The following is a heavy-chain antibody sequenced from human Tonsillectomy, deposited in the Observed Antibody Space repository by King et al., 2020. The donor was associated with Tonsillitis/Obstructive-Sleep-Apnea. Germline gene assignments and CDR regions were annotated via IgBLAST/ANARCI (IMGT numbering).Heavy chain of an antibody. D-gene: IGHD2-2*01. CDR2: INHSGST. CDR3: ARGPVVLPAARAVRRFDP. Sequence: VQLQQGGAGLLKPSETLSLTCAVYGGSFSGYYWSWIRQPPGKGLEWIGEINHSGSTNYNPSHKSRVTISVDTSKNQFSLSLGSVTAADTAVYYCARGPVVLPAARAVRRFDPWGQGTLVTVSS. V-gene: IGHV4-34*01. J-gene: IGHJ5*02. CDR1: GGSFSGYY.